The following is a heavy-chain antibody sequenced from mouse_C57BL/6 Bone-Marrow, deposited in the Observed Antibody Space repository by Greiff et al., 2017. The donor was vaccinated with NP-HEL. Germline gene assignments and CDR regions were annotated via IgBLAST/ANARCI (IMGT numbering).Heavy chain of an antibody. V-gene: IGHV1-69*01. CDR3: ARARITTVDFDV. CDR2: IDPSDSYT. D-gene: IGHD1-1*01. Sequence: VQLQQPGAELVMPGASVKLSCKASGYTFTSYWMHWVKQRPGQGLEWIGEIDPSDSYTNYNQKFKGKSTLTVDKSSSTAYMQLGSLTSEDSAVYYCARARITTVDFDVWGTGTTVTVSS. CDR1: GYTFTSYW. J-gene: IGHJ1*03.